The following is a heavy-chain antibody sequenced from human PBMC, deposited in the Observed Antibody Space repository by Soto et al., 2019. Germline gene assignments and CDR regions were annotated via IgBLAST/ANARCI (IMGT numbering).Heavy chain of an antibody. J-gene: IGHJ6*02. CDR3: TRHGYGDYGYYYYGMDV. CDR2: IRSKANSYET. CDR1: GFTFSGSA. Sequence: EVQLVESGGGLVQPGGCLKLCCAASGFTFSGSAMPWVRQASGKGLEWVGRIRSKANSYETAYAASVKGRFTISRDDSKNTAYLQMNSLKTEDTAVYYCTRHGYGDYGYYYYGMDVWGQGTTVTVSS. D-gene: IGHD4-17*01. V-gene: IGHV3-73*02.